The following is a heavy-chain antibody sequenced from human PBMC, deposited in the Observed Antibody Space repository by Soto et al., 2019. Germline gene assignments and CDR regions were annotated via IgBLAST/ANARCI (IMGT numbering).Heavy chain of an antibody. D-gene: IGHD2-15*01. J-gene: IGHJ6*02. CDR2: IDPSDSYT. V-gene: IGHV5-10-1*01. CDR3: AIRRVVVVAATHDYYGMDV. Sequence: GASLKISCKGSGYSFTSYWISWVRQMPGKGLEWMGRIDPSDSYTNYSPSFQGHVTISADKSISTAYLQWSSLKASDTAMYYCAIRRVVVVAATHDYYGMDVWGQGTTVTVSS. CDR1: GYSFTSYW.